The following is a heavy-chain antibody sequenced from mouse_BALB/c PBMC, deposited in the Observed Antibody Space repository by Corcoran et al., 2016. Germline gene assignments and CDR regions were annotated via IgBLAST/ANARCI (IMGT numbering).Heavy chain of an antibody. CDR3: ARWVSGHAMDY. CDR1: GYTFTNYG. CDR2: INTYTGGP. V-gene: IGHV9-1*02. D-gene: IGHD3-1*01. Sequence: QIQLVQSGPELKKPGETVKISCKASGYTFTNYGMNWVKQAPGKGLKWMGWINTYTGGPTYADDFKGRFAFSLETSASTAYLQINNLKNEDMATYFCARWVSGHAMDYWGQGTSVTVSS. J-gene: IGHJ4*01.